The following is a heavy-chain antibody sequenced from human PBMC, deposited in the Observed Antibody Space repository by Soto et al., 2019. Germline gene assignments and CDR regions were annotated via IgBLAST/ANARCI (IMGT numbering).Heavy chain of an antibody. Sequence: PSETLSLTCTVSGGSISSGGYYWSWIRQHPGKGLEWIGYIYYSGSTYYNPSLKSRVTISVDTSKNQFSLKLSSVTAADTAVYYCARDHGGYYYYGMDVWGQGTTVTVSS. CDR1: GGSISSGGYY. V-gene: IGHV4-31*03. J-gene: IGHJ6*02. CDR2: IYYSGST. CDR3: ARDHGGYYYYGMDV.